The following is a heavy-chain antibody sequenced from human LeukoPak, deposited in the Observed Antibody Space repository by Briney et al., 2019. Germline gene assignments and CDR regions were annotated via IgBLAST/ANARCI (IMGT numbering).Heavy chain of an antibody. D-gene: IGHD2-2*01. Sequence: GGSLRLSCAASGFTFSSYAMSWVRQAPGKGLEWVSAISGSGGSTYYADSVKGRFTISRDNSKNTLYLQMKSLRAEDTAVYYCASPKLGANCSSTSCYFLDYWGQGTLVTVSS. CDR1: GFTFSSYA. V-gene: IGHV3-23*01. CDR2: ISGSGGST. J-gene: IGHJ4*02. CDR3: ASPKLGANCSSTSCYFLDY.